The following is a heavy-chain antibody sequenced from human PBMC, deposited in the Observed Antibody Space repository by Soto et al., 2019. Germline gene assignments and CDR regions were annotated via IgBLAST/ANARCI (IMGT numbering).Heavy chain of an antibody. CDR2: ISAYNGNT. D-gene: IGHD1-26*01. CDR3: ARDPGSYYPYYFDY. J-gene: IGHJ4*02. V-gene: IGHV1-18*01. CDR1: GYTFTSYG. Sequence: QVQLVQSGAEVKKPGASVKVSCKASGYTFTSYGITWVRQAPGQGLEWMGWISAYNGNTNYAQKLQGRVTMTTDTSTSTAYMEPRSLTSDDTAVYYCARDPGSYYPYYFDYWVQGTLVTVSS.